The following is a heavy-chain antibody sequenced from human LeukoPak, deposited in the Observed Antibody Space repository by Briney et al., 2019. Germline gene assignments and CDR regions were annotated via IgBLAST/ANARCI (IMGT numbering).Heavy chain of an antibody. Sequence: ASVKVSCKASGYTFTSYDINWVRQATGQGLEWMGWMNPNSGNTGYAQKFQGRVTMTRNTSISTAYMELSSLRSEDTALYYCARPGDWNGGNWFDPWGRGTLVFVSS. CDR3: ARPGDWNGGNWFDP. CDR1: GYTFTSYD. V-gene: IGHV1-8*01. D-gene: IGHD1-1*01. CDR2: MNPNSGNT. J-gene: IGHJ5*02.